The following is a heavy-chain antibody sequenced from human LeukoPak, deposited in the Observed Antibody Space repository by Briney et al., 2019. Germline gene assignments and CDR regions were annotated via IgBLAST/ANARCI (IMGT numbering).Heavy chain of an antibody. CDR2: VSFSGTT. Sequence: SETLSLTCTVSGGPITSHYWSWIRQPPGKGLEWIGYVSFSGTTKYSPSLNNRVTISRDTSQNQFFLRLNSVTAADTAVYFCARSRVSGSYLDYHSGMDVWGQGTTVTVSS. V-gene: IGHV4-59*11. CDR1: GGPITSHY. CDR3: ARSRVSGSYLDYHSGMDV. J-gene: IGHJ6*02. D-gene: IGHD1-26*01.